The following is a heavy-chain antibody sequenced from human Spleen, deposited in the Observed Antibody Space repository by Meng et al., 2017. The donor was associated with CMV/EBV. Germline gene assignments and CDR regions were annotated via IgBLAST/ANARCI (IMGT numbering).Heavy chain of an antibody. CDR2: IKQDGSEK. J-gene: IGHJ5*02. V-gene: IGHV3-7*01. CDR3: AREGGLEGWFDP. CDR1: GFTFSSYW. Sequence: GESLKISCAASGFTFSSYWMSWVRQAPGKGLGWVANIKQDGSEKYYVDSVKGRFTISRDNAKNSLYLQMNSLRAEDTAVYYCAREGGLEGWFDPRGQGTLVTVSS. D-gene: IGHD3-16*01.